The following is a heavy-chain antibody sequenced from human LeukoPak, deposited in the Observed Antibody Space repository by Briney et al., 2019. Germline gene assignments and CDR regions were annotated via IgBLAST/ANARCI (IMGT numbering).Heavy chain of an antibody. D-gene: IGHD1-26*01. CDR2: IDHTGST. Sequence: SETLSLICSVAGDSISIHYWSWIRQPPGKGLEWIGYIDHTGSTNYNPSLKSRVTISVDTSKNQFSLKLSSVTAADTAVYYCARAGDSGSYEGFDYWGQGNLVTVSS. J-gene: IGHJ4*02. CDR1: GDSISIHY. CDR3: ARAGDSGSYEGFDY. V-gene: IGHV4-59*11.